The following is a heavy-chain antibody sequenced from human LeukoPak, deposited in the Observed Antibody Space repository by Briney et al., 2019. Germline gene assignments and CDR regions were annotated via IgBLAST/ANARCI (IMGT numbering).Heavy chain of an antibody. CDR2: IKQDGSEK. Sequence: GGSLRLSCVASGFTFSSYWMSWVRQAPGKGLEWVANIKQDGSEKYYVDSVKGRFTISRDNAKNSLHLQVSSLRAEDTAMYYCARGRQQMTYFDYWGQGTLVTVSS. D-gene: IGHD6-13*01. CDR3: ARGRQQMTYFDY. CDR1: GFTFSSYW. J-gene: IGHJ4*02. V-gene: IGHV3-7*03.